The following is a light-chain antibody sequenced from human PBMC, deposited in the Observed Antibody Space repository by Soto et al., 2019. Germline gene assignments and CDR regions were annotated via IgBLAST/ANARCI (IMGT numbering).Light chain of an antibody. CDR3: KSYAGSNTYV. CDR1: KNDIGVYDF. Sequence: QSALTQPASASGSPGQSVTISCTGTKNDIGVYDFVSWYQHHPGKAPRLIIYEVVQRPSGVPDRFSGSKSGNTASLTVSGLQAADEADYFCKSYAGSNTYVFGSGTKLT. V-gene: IGLV2-8*01. CDR2: EVV. J-gene: IGLJ1*01.